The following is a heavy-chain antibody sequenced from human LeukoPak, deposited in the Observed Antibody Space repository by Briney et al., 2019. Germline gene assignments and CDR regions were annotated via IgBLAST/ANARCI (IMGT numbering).Heavy chain of an antibody. V-gene: IGHV4-34*01. CDR3: ARGGDGSAMVRSNPHNWFDP. Sequence: SETLSLTCAVYGGSFSGYYWSWIRQPPGKGLEWIGEINHSGSTNYNPSLKSRVTISVDTSKNQFSLKLSSVTAADTAVYYCARGGDGSAMVRSNPHNWFDPWGQGTPVTVSS. CDR1: GGSFSGYY. CDR2: INHSGST. D-gene: IGHD3-10*01. J-gene: IGHJ5*02.